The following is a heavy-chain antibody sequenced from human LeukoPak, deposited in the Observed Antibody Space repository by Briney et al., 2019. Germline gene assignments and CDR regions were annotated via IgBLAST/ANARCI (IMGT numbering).Heavy chain of an antibody. V-gene: IGHV3-23*01. CDR1: GFTFSSYA. Sequence: PGGSLRLSCAASGFTFSSYAMSSVRQAPGKGLEWVSAISGSGGSTYYADSVKGRFTISRDNSKKTLDMEMNTLRADVTAVYYCARAPYGDHDYWGQGTLVTVSS. CDR3: ARAPYGDHDY. J-gene: IGHJ4*02. CDR2: ISGSGGST. D-gene: IGHD4-17*01.